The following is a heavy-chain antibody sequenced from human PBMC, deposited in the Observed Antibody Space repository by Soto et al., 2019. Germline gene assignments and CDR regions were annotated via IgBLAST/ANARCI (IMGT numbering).Heavy chain of an antibody. CDR2: IYPGDSDT. Sequence: GESLKISCKGSEYSFTSYWIGWVRQMPGKGLKRMGIIYPGDSDTRYSPSFQGQVTISADKSISTAYLQWSSLKPSDTAMYYCARFPIAAAGKDYYYGMDVWGQGTTVTVSS. J-gene: IGHJ6*02. D-gene: IGHD6-13*01. CDR3: ARFPIAAAGKDYYYGMDV. V-gene: IGHV5-51*01. CDR1: EYSFTSYW.